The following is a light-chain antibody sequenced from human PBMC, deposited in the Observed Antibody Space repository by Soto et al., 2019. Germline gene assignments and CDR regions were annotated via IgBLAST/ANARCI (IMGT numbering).Light chain of an antibody. Sequence: DIQMTQSPSTLSASVGDRVTITCRASQSINNWLAWYQQKPGKAPKLLIYKASNLQSGVPSRFSGSGSGTEFTLTISSLQPDDFATYYCQLYNSYSYTFGQGTKLEIK. CDR2: KAS. CDR3: QLYNSYSYT. V-gene: IGKV1-5*03. CDR1: QSINNW. J-gene: IGKJ2*01.